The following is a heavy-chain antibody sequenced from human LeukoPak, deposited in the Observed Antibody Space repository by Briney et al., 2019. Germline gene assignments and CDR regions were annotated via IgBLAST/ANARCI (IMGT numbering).Heavy chain of an antibody. J-gene: IGHJ4*02. V-gene: IGHV4-34*01. CDR2: INHSGST. Sequence: SSETLSLTCAVYGGSFSGYYWSWIRQPPGKGLEWIGEINHSGSTNYNPSLKSRVTISVDTSKNQFSLKLSSVTAADTAVYYCARANPKRFDYWGQGTLVTVSS. CDR1: GGSFSGYY. CDR3: ARANPKRFDY.